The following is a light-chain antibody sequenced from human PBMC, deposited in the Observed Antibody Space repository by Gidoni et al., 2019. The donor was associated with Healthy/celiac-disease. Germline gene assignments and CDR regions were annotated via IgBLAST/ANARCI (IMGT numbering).Light chain of an antibody. CDR1: QSVSSSY. Sequence: IVLTQSPGTLSLSPGERATLSCRASQSVSSSYLAWYQQKPGQAPRLLIYGASSRATGIPDRFSGSGSGTDFTLTISRLEPEDFAVYYCQQYGSSPPRLTFGGGTKVKIK. J-gene: IGKJ4*01. CDR3: QQYGSSPPRLT. V-gene: IGKV3-20*01. CDR2: GAS.